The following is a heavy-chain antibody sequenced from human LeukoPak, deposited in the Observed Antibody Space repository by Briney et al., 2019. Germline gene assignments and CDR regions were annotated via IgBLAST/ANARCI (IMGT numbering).Heavy chain of an antibody. CDR2: ISAYNGNT. CDR3: ARTPRIAARSAFYY. D-gene: IGHD6-13*01. J-gene: IGHJ4*02. Sequence: ASVKVFCKASGYTFTSYGISWVRQAPGQGLEWMGWISAYNGNTNYAQKLQGRVTMTTDTSTSTAYVELRSLRSDDTAVYYCARTPRIAARSAFYYWGQGTLVTVSS. V-gene: IGHV1-18*01. CDR1: GYTFTSYG.